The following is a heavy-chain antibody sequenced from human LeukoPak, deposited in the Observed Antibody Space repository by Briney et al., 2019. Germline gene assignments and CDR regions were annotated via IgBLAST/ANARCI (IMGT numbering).Heavy chain of an antibody. CDR2: ISWNSGSI. V-gene: IGHV3-9*01. CDR1: GFTFDDYA. CDR3: ARDNDLGRVVVTALDY. Sequence: GGSLRLSCAASGFTFDDYAMHWVRQAPGKGLEWVSGISWNSGSIGYADSVKGRFTISRDNAKNSLYLQMNSLRAEDTAVYYCARDNDLGRVVVTALDYWGQGTLVTVSS. J-gene: IGHJ4*02. D-gene: IGHD2-21*02.